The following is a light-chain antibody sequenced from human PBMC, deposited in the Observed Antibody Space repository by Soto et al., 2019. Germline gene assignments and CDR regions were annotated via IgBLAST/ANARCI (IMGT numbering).Light chain of an antibody. CDR1: QSVSSSY. CDR3: QQYGSSLWT. Sequence: EIVLTQSPCTLSLSPGERATLPCRASQSVSSSYLAWYQQKPGQAPRLLIYGASSRATGIPDRFSGSGSGTDFTLTISRLEPEDFAVYYCQQYGSSLWTFGQGTKVDIK. J-gene: IGKJ1*01. CDR2: GAS. V-gene: IGKV3-20*01.